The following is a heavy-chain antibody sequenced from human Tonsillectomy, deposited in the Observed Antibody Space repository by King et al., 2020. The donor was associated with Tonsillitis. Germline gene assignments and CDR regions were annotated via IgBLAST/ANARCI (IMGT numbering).Heavy chain of an antibody. V-gene: IGHV4-31*03. CDR3: ARVIGYSSNPFDP. Sequence: QLQESGPGLVKPSQTLSLTCTVSGGSISSGGYYWNWIRQHPGKGLEWIGYIYYSGSTYYNPSLKSRVTISEDTSKNQFSLKLSSVTAADTAVYYCARVIGYSSNPFDPWGQGTLVTVSS. CDR1: GGSISSGGYY. D-gene: IGHD6-13*01. J-gene: IGHJ5*02. CDR2: IYYSGST.